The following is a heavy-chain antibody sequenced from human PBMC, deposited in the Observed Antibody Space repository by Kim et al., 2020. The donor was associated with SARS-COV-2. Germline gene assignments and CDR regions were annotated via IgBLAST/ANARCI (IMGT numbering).Heavy chain of an antibody. V-gene: IGHV3-53*04. Sequence: GGSLRLSCAASGFSVSSNYMSWVRQAPGKGLEWVSVIYSGGSTYYADSAKGRLTTSRHNTKNTLYHQLNSRRTADTAVYYCARVIGEWLSHYYYYGMDVWGQGTTVTVSS. J-gene: IGHJ6*02. CDR2: IYSGGST. D-gene: IGHD3-3*01. CDR1: GFSVSSNY. CDR3: ARVIGEWLSHYYYYGMDV.